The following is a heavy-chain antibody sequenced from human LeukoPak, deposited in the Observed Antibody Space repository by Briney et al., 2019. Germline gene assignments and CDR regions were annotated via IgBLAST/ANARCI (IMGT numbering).Heavy chain of an antibody. CDR1: GYNFISYY. V-gene: IGHV1-46*01. Sequence: ASVKVSCKASGYNFISYYMHWVRQAPGQGLEWMGIINPSGGSTSYAQKFQDRVTMTRDTSTSTVYMELSSLKSEDTAVYYCAGEDVVLVDAVRYYYYGMDVWGQGTTVTVSS. CDR3: AGEDVVLVDAVRYYYYGMDV. D-gene: IGHD2-8*01. J-gene: IGHJ6*02. CDR2: INPSGGST.